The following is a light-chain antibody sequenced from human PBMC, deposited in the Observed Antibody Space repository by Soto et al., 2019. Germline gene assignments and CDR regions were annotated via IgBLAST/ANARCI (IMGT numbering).Light chain of an antibody. J-gene: IGKJ1*01. CDR2: GAS. V-gene: IGKV3-20*01. Sequence: ESVVTQSPGALSLSPGERATLSCRASQSVSSSFLAWYQLKPGQAPRLLIYGASSRATGIPDRFSGSGSGTDFTLTISRLEPEDSAVYYCAQDASSPWTFGQGTKVQIK. CDR3: AQDASSPWT. CDR1: QSVSSSF.